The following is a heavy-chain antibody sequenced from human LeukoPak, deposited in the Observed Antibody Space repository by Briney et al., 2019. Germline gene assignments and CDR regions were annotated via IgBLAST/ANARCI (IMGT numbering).Heavy chain of an antibody. Sequence: GGSLRLSCAASGFTFSSYGMHWVRQAPGKGLEWVAVISYDGSNKYYADSVKGRFTISRDNSKNTLYLQMNSLRAEDTAVYYCAKDFLQQQLVNPFDYWGQGTLVTVSS. CDR2: ISYDGSNK. V-gene: IGHV3-30*18. D-gene: IGHD6-13*01. J-gene: IGHJ4*02. CDR1: GFTFSSYG. CDR3: AKDFLQQQLVNPFDY.